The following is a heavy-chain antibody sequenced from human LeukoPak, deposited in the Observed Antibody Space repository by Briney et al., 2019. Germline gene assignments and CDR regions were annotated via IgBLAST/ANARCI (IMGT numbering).Heavy chain of an antibody. CDR2: ISYSGST. Sequence: PSESLSLTCTVSGGSISSGGYYWSWIRQHPGTGLEWIGYISYSGSTNYNPSLKSRVTISVDTSKNQFSLKLSSVTAADTAVYYCASGPNMYYFDDWGQGTLVTVSS. CDR3: ASGPNMYYFDD. CDR1: GGSISSGGYY. J-gene: IGHJ4*02. D-gene: IGHD2/OR15-2a*01. V-gene: IGHV4-31*03.